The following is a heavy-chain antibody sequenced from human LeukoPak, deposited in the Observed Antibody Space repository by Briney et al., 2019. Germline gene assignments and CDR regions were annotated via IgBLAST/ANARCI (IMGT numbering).Heavy chain of an antibody. CDR2: IRGGGDAT. CDR3: ARPNDYYDSSGS. V-gene: IGHV3-23*01. J-gene: IGHJ4*02. CDR1: DFTFSTYA. Sequence: QTGGSLRLSCAASDFTFSTYAMSWVRQAPGKGLEWVSTIRGGGDATYYADSVKGRFTISRDNSKNTLFLQMNSLRAEDTAVYYCARPNDYYDSSGSRGQGTLVTVSS. D-gene: IGHD3-22*01.